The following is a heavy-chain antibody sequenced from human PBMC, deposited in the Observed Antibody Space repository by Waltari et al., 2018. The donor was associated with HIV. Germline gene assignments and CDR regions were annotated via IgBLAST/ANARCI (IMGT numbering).Heavy chain of an antibody. V-gene: IGHV5-51*03. CDR3: TKGMYANEDYFGY. CDR2: SYPGDSDT. CDR1: GYSFTTYW. Sequence: EVQLVQSGAQVKKPGESLKISCKASGYSFTTYWIGWVRQLPGKGLEWMGFSYPGDSDTRYSPSFQGQVTISADKSISTAYLQWSSLQASDTAMYYCTKGMYANEDYFGYWGQGTLVTVSS. D-gene: IGHD2-8*01. J-gene: IGHJ4*02.